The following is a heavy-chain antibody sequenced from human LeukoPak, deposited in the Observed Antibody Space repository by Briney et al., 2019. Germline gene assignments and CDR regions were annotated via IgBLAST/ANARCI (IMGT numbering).Heavy chain of an antibody. CDR1: GFTFSSYS. CDR2: ISSSSSYI. V-gene: IGHV3-21*01. D-gene: IGHD3-22*01. CDR3: ARKFVHYYDSSGIDDDAFDI. Sequence: GGSLRLSCAASGFTFSSYSMNWVRQAPGKGLEWVSSISSSSSYIYYADSVKGRFTISRDNAKNSLYLQMNSLRAEDTAVYYCARKFVHYYDSSGIDDDAFDIWGQGTMVTVSS. J-gene: IGHJ3*02.